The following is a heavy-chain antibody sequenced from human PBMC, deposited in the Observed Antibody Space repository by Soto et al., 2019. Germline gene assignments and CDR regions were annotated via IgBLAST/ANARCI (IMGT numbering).Heavy chain of an antibody. V-gene: IGHV4-59*01. CDR2: IYYSGST. CDR1: GGSISSYY. J-gene: IGHJ6*02. CDR3: ARGRYYYDSSGLMDG. D-gene: IGHD3-22*01. Sequence: SETLSLTCTVSGGSISSYYWSWIRQPPGKGLEWIGYIYYSGSTNYNPSLKSRVTISVDTSKNQFSLKLSSVTAADTAVYYCARGRYYYDSSGLMDGWGQGTTVTSP.